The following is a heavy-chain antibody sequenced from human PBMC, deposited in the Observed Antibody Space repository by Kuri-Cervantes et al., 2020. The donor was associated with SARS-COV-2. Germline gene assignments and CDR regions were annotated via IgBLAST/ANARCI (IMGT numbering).Heavy chain of an antibody. D-gene: IGHD6-6*01. J-gene: IGHJ4*02. CDR1: GFTFSDYY. CDR3: ARFTEYSSSLLDY. Sequence: ESLKISCAASGFTFSDYYMSWIRQPPGKGLEWIGSIYHSGSTYYNPSLKSRVTISVDTSKNQFSLKLSSVTAADTAVYYCARFTEYSSSLLDYWGQRTLVTVSS. V-gene: IGHV4-38-2*01. CDR2: IYHSGST.